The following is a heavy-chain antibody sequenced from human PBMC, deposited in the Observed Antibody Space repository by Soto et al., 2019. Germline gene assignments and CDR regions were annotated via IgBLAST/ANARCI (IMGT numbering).Heavy chain of an antibody. CDR1: GFTFSSYG. Sequence: GGSLRLSCAASGFTFSSYGMHWVRQAPGKGLEWVAVISYDGSNKYYADSVKGRLTISRDNSKNTLYLQMNSLRAEDTAVYYCAKEFEEVAGTTHDFDIWGQWTMVTVSS. CDR3: AKEFEEVAGTTHDFDI. CDR2: ISYDGSNK. J-gene: IGHJ3*02. V-gene: IGHV3-30*18. D-gene: IGHD6-19*01.